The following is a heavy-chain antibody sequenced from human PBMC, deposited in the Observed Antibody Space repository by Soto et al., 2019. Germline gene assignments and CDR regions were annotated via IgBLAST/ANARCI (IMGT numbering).Heavy chain of an antibody. CDR3: VRYGGAATY. J-gene: IGHJ4*02. CDR2: MNPNSGNT. CDR1: GYTFTTYN. V-gene: IGHV1-8*02. Sequence: ASVKVSCKASGYTFTTYNINWVRQATGQGLEWMGWMNPNSGNTGYAQKFQDRITLTRDTSITTAYMELSSLTSDDTAVYFCVRYGGAATYWGQGTQVTVSS. D-gene: IGHD5-12*01.